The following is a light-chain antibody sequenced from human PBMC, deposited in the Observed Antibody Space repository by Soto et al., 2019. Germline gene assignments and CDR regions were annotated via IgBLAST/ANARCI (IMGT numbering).Light chain of an antibody. CDR3: QQRSNWLT. V-gene: IGKV3-11*01. J-gene: IGKJ4*01. CDR2: DAS. CDR1: QSVSSY. Sequence: EIVLTQSPATLSLSPRERATLSCRASQSVSSYLAWYQQKPGQAPRLLIYDASNRATGIPARFSGSGSGTDFTLTISSLEPEDFAVYYRQQRSNWLTFGGGTKVDIK.